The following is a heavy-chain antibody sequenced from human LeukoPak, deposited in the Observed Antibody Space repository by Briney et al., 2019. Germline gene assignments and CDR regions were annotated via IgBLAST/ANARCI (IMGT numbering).Heavy chain of an antibody. D-gene: IGHD2-15*01. CDR3: ARDEGAAKTAEDYYYYGMDV. CDR2: IIPILGIA. J-gene: IGHJ6*02. V-gene: IGHV1-69*04. Sequence: EASVKVSCKASGGTFSSYAISWVRQAPGQGLEWMGRIIPILGIANYAQKFQGRVTITADKSTSTAYMELSSLRSEDTAVYYCARDEGAAKTAEDYYYYGMDVWGQGTTVTVSS. CDR1: GGTFSSYA.